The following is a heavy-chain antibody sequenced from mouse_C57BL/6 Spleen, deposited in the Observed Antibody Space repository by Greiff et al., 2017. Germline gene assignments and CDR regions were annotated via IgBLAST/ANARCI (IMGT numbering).Heavy chain of an antibody. CDR1: GFTFSDYG. CDR2: ISSGSSTI. D-gene: IGHD1-1*01. Sequence: EVQRVESGGGLVKPGGSLKLSCAASGFTFSDYGLHWVRQAPEKGLEWVAYISSGSSTIYYAATVKGRFTISRDNAMNTLFLQMTSLRSEDTAMYYCASNYGSSYSWYFDVWGTGTTVTVSS. V-gene: IGHV5-17*01. J-gene: IGHJ1*03. CDR3: ASNYGSSYSWYFDV.